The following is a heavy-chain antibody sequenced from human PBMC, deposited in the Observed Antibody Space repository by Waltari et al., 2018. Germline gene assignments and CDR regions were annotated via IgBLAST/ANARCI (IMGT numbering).Heavy chain of an antibody. V-gene: IGHV1-69-2*01. CDR1: GYTFTDYD. CDR3: ATDLAAAGTWGGY. J-gene: IGHJ4*02. Sequence: EVQLVQSGAEVKKPGATVKISCKASGYTFTDYDMNWVQQAPGKGLEWMGRVDPEDGVTIYAEKFQGRVTITADTSTDPAYMELSSLRSEDTALYYCATDLAAAGTWGGYWGQGTLVTVSS. D-gene: IGHD6-13*01. CDR2: VDPEDGVT.